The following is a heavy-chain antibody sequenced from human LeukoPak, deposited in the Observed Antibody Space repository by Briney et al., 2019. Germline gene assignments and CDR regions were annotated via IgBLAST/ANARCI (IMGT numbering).Heavy chain of an antibody. D-gene: IGHD6-13*01. V-gene: IGHV3-48*04. J-gene: IGHJ4*02. CDR1: GFTFSSYN. Sequence: GGSLRLSCAASGFTFSSYNMNWVRQAPGKGLEWVSYISSSGSTIYYADSVEGRFTISRDNAKNSLYLQMNSLRAEDTAVYYCAREYSSSPLFDYWGQGTLVTVSS. CDR3: AREYSSSPLFDY. CDR2: ISSSGSTI.